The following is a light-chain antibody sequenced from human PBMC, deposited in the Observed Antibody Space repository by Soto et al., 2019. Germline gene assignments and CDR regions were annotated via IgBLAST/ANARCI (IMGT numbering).Light chain of an antibody. CDR2: GAS. J-gene: IGKJ1*01. V-gene: IGKV3-15*01. CDR1: QSVSSS. CDR3: QQRSNWPPT. Sequence: EIVMTQSPATLSVSRGERATLSCRASQSVSSSLAWYQQKPGQAPRLLIYGASTRATGVPARFSGSGSGTEFSLTVSSLEPEDFAVYYCQQRSNWPPTFGQGTKVDIK.